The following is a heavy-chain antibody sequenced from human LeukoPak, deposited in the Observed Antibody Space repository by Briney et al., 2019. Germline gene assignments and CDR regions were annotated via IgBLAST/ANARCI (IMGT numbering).Heavy chain of an antibody. CDR3: ARDFWSGYFDY. Sequence: KPSETLSLTCTVSGGSISSSSYSWGWIRQPPGKGLEWIGSIYYSGSTYYNPSLKSRVTISIDTSKNQFSLKPCSVTAADTAVYYCARDFWSGYFDYWGQGTLVTVSS. CDR1: GGSISSSSYS. D-gene: IGHD3-3*01. V-gene: IGHV4-39*02. CDR2: IYYSGST. J-gene: IGHJ4*02.